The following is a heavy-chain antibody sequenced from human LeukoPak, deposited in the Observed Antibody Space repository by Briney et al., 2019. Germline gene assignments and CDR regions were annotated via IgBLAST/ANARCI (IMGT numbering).Heavy chain of an antibody. D-gene: IGHD2-2*01. V-gene: IGHV4-34*01. CDR2: INHSGST. Sequence: SETLSLTCAVYGGSFSGYYWSWIRQPPGKGLEWIGEINHSGSTNYNPSLKSRVTISVDTSKNQFSLKLSSVTAADTAVYYCARDRGYCSSTSCGDAFDIWGQGTMVTVSS. CDR3: ARDRGYCSSTSCGDAFDI. J-gene: IGHJ3*02. CDR1: GGSFSGYY.